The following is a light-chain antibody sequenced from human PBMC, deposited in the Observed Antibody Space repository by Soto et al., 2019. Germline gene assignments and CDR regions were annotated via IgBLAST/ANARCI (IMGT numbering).Light chain of an antibody. J-gene: IGKJ4*01. Sequence: DIQMTQSPSSLSASVGDKVTITCRASQDVSIWLAWFQQKPGEAPKLLIYGASRLQSGVPSRFSGTGSGTDFTLTINSLQPEDFATYYCLQAKSFPRTFGGGTKVEVK. CDR2: GAS. CDR3: LQAKSFPRT. CDR1: QDVSIW. V-gene: IGKV1-12*01.